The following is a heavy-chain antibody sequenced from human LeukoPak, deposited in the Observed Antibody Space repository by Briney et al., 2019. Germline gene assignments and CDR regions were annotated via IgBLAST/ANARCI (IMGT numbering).Heavy chain of an antibody. D-gene: IGHD1-7*01. CDR1: GGSISSYY. J-gene: IGHJ5*02. Sequence: SETLSLTCTVSGGSISSYYWSWIRQPAGKGLEWIGRIYTSGSTNYNPSLKSRVTMSVDTSKNQFSLKLSSVTAADTAVYYCARELKVQNYNWLDPWGQGTLVTVSS. CDR2: IYTSGST. CDR3: ARELKVQNYNWLDP. V-gene: IGHV4-4*07.